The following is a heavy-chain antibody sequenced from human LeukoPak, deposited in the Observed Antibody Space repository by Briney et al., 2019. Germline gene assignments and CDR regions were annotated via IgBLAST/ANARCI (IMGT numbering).Heavy chain of an antibody. CDR3: VRPPGGIPFKRFDY. J-gene: IGHJ4*02. CDR2: IGHNRTT. D-gene: IGHD1-14*01. V-gene: IGHV4-34*01. CDR1: GGSFSHYN. Sequence: SETLSLTCAVYGGSFSHYNWTWIRQPPGMGLEWIGEIGHNRTTNYNPSLKGRATISVDTSKNQFSLKLTSVTAADTAVYYCVRPPGGIPFKRFDYWGQGTLVTVSS.